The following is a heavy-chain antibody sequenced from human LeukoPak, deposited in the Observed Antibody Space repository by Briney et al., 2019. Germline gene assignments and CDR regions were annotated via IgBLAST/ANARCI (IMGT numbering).Heavy chain of an antibody. V-gene: IGHV3-30*03. CDR1: GFTLSSYW. J-gene: IGHJ4*02. CDR2: ISYDGSNK. CDR3: ARECSGSGSYFFDY. D-gene: IGHD3-10*01. Sequence: GGSLRLSCAASGFTLSSYWMSWVRQAPGKGLEWVAVISYDGSNKYYADSVKGRFTISRDNSKNTLYLQMNSLRAEDTAVYYCARECSGSGSYFFDYWGQGTLVTVSS.